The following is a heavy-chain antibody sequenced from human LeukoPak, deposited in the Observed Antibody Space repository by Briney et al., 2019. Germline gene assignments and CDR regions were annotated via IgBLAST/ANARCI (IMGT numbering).Heavy chain of an antibody. CDR3: ARGGSSRLPFDY. CDR2: INAGNGNT. CDR1: GYTFTSYA. D-gene: IGHD1-26*01. J-gene: IGHJ4*02. Sequence: ASVKVSCKASGYTFTSYAMHWVRQAPGQRLEWMGWINAGNGNTKYSQKFQGRVTITRDTSASTAYMELSSLRSEGTAVYYCARGGSSRLPFDYWGQGTLVTVSS. V-gene: IGHV1-3*01.